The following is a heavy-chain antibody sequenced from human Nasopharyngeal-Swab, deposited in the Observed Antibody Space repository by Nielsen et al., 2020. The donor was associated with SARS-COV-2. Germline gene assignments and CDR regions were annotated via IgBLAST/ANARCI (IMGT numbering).Heavy chain of an antibody. CDR3: AREVVGGLVDS. Sequence: SETLSLTCTVSGCSISSLSIRSYYWRWIRQPPGKGLEWIGYFSYTGITNYNPSLKSRVTISVDMSKNQFSLKLSSVAAADTAVYYCAREVVGGLVDSWGQGTLVTVSS. J-gene: IGHJ4*02. D-gene: IGHD1-26*01. CDR1: GCSISSLSIRSYY. V-gene: IGHV4-61*05. CDR2: FSYTGIT.